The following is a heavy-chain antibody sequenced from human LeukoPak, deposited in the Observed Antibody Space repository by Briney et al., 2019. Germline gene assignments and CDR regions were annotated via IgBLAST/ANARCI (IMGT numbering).Heavy chain of an antibody. CDR2: MNPNSGNT. J-gene: IGHJ5*02. CDR1: GYTFTSYD. Sequence: GASVKVSCKASGYTFTSYDINWVRQATGQGLEWMGWMNPNSGNTGYAQKFQGRVTMTRNTSISTAYMELSSLRSEDTAVYYCARGYDFWSGYCEKKNWFDPWGQGTLVTVSS. D-gene: IGHD3-3*01. CDR3: ARGYDFWSGYCEKKNWFDP. V-gene: IGHV1-8*01.